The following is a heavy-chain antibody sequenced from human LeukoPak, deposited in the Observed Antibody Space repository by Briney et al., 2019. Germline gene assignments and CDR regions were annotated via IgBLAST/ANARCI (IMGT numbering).Heavy chain of an antibody. CDR2: ISRGSSSK. J-gene: IGHJ4*02. V-gene: IGHV3-11*01. Sequence: GGSLRLSCAASGFSFSDYYMSWIRQAPGKGLEWVSSISRGSSSKYSADSVKGRFTISRDNAKNSLVLQMDSLRAEDTAVYYCARDQFLDYWGQGTLVTVSS. CDR3: ARDQFLDY. CDR1: GFSFSDYY.